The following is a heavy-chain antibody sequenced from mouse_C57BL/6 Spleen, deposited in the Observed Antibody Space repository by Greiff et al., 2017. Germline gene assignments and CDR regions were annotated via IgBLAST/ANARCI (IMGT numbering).Heavy chain of an antibody. D-gene: IGHD1-1*01. CDR3: ARSIYYGSSYGY. CDR1: GYTFTSYW. Sequence: QVQLKQPGTELVKPGASVKLSCKASGYTFTSYWMHWVKQRPGQGLEWIGNINPSNGDTNYNEKFKSKATLTVDKSSSTAYMRLSSLTSADSAVYYCARSIYYGSSYGYWGQGTTLTVSS. J-gene: IGHJ2*01. V-gene: IGHV1-53*01. CDR2: INPSNGDT.